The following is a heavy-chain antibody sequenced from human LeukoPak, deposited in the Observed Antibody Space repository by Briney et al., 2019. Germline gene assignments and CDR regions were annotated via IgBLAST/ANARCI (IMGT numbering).Heavy chain of an antibody. J-gene: IGHJ6*04. CDR2: IYPGDSDT. CDR1: GYSFTSYW. D-gene: IGHD2/OR15-2a*01. CDR3: ARSFLPYYYYYGMDV. Sequence: GESLKISCKGSGYSFTSYWIGWVRQMPGKGLEWMGIIYPGDSDTRYSPSFQGQVTISADQSISTAYLQWSSLKASDTAMYYCARSFLPYYYYYGMDVWGKGTTVTVSS. V-gene: IGHV5-51*01.